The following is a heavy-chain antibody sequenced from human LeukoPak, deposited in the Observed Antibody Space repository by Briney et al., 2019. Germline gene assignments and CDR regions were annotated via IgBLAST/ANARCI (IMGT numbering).Heavy chain of an antibody. CDR3: ARDSDASDWAWVY. CDR2: INAGIGET. J-gene: IGHJ4*02. V-gene: IGHV1-3*01. Sequence: GASVKVSCKASGYTFTSYSKYTIHWVRQAPGQRLEWMGWINAGIGETRYSQKFQGRVTFIGDTSANTVYMELNSLISEDTAVYYCARDSDASDWAWVYWGQGTLVTVSS. CDR1: GYTFTSYS. D-gene: IGHD6-19*01.